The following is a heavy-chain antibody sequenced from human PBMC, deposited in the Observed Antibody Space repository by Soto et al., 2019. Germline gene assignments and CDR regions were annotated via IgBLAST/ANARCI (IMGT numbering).Heavy chain of an antibody. Sequence: ASVKVSCKASGYTFTGYYMHWVRQAPGQGLEWMGWINPNSGGTNYAQKFQGWVTMTRDTSISTAYMELSRLRSDDTAVYYCARGVTNTPSPSFDYWGQGTLVTVSS. D-gene: IGHD4-4*01. CDR3: ARGVTNTPSPSFDY. V-gene: IGHV1-2*04. CDR2: INPNSGGT. CDR1: GYTFTGYY. J-gene: IGHJ4*02.